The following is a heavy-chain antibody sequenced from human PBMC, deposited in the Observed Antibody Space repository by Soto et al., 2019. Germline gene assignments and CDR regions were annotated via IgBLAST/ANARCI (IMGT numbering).Heavy chain of an antibody. V-gene: IGHV3-30*18. CDR2: ISYDGSNK. CDR3: AKDYSSSNYYYGMDV. J-gene: IGHJ6*02. D-gene: IGHD6-6*01. Sequence: GSLRLSCAASGFTFSSYGMHWVRQAPGKGLEWVAVISYDGSNKYYADSVKGRFTISRDNSKNTLYLQMNSLRAEDTAVYYCAKDYSSSNYYYGMDVWGQGTTVTVSS. CDR1: GFTFSSYG.